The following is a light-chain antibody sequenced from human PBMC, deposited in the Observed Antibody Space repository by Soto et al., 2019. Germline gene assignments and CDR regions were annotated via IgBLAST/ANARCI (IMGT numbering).Light chain of an antibody. J-gene: IGKJ1*01. Sequence: DIQMTHSPSSLSASLGDRFTITCRASQSISSYLNWYQQKPGKAPKLLIYAASSLQSGVPSRFSGSGSGTDFTLTISSLQPEDFATYYCQQSYSTLGTFGQGTKVDIK. CDR2: AAS. V-gene: IGKV1-39*01. CDR3: QQSYSTLGT. CDR1: QSISSY.